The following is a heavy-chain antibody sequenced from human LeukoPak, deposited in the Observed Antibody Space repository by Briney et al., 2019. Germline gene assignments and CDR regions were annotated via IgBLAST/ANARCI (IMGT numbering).Heavy chain of an antibody. J-gene: IGHJ4*02. CDR2: INPSGGST. V-gene: IGHV1-46*01. D-gene: IGHD2-15*01. CDR3: ARGRCSGGSCYEYYFDY. CDR1: GYTFTSYY. Sequence: GASVKVSCKASGYTFTSYYMHWVRQAPGQGLEWMGIINPSGGSTSYAQKFQGRVTMTRDMSISTAYMELSSLRSEDTAVYYCARGRCSGGSCYEYYFDYWGQGTLVTVSS.